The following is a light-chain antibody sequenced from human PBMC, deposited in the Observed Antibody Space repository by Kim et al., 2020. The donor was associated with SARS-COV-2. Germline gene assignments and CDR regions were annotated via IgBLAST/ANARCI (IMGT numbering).Light chain of an antibody. J-gene: IGLJ1*01. CDR1: NIGTYI. V-gene: IGLV3-21*01. CDR3: QVWDSNIDHYV. CDR2: DDR. Sequence: APGQTATMTGEGNNIGTYIVHWYQQKPGQAPVLVIYDDRDRPSGIPERFSGSHSGDTATLTISRVDAGDEADYYCQVWDSNIDHYVFGSGTKVTVL.